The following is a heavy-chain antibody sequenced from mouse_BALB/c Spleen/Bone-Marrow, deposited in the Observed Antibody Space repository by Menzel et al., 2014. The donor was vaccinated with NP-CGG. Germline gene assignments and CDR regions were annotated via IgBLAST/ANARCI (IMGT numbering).Heavy chain of an antibody. CDR1: GYTFTDYA. CDR2: ISTYNGNT. D-gene: IGHD2-14*01. V-gene: IGHV1-67*01. CDR3: AREVRAPRYAMDY. J-gene: IGHJ4*01. Sequence: VQLQQSGPAVVRPGVSVKISCKGSGYTFTDYAMHWVKQSHAKSLEWIGVISTYNGNTNYNQKFKGKATMTVDKSSSTGYMELDRLTPEDSAIYYCAREVRAPRYAMDYWGQGTSVTVSS.